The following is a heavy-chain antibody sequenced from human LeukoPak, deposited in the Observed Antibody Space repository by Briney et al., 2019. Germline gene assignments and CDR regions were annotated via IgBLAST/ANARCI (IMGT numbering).Heavy chain of an antibody. CDR2: IRSKAYGGTT. J-gene: IGHJ4*02. Sequence: GGSLRLSCTASGFTFGDYAMSWFRQAPGKGLEWVGFIRSKAYGGTTEYAASVKGRFTISRDDSKSIAYLQMNSLKTEDTAVYYCTRRVTIFGVVITSYYFDYWGQGTLVTVSS. CDR3: TRRVTIFGVVITSYYFDY. CDR1: GFTFGDYA. D-gene: IGHD3-3*01. V-gene: IGHV3-49*03.